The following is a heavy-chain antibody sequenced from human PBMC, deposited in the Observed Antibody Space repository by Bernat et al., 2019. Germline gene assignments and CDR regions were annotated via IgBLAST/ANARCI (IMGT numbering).Heavy chain of an antibody. CDR2: IYSGGST. CDR3: ARELHTDYEFWGGYGNWFDP. CDR1: GFTVSSNY. D-gene: IGHD3-3*01. Sequence: EVQLVESGGGLVQPGGSLRLSCAASGFTVSSNYMSWVRQAPGKGLEWVSVIYSGGSTYYADSVKGRFTISRDNSKNTLYLQMNSLRAEDTAVYYCARELHTDYEFWGGYGNWFDPWGQGTLVTVSS. J-gene: IGHJ5*02. V-gene: IGHV3-66*01.